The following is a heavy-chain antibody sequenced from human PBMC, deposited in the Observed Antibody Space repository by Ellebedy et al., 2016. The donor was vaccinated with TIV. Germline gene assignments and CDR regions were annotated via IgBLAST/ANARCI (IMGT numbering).Heavy chain of an antibody. V-gene: IGHV4-59*01. D-gene: IGHD5-24*01. CDR3: AREGMDGYNFFDY. CDR2: IHHSGTT. J-gene: IGHJ4*02. Sequence: MPSETLSLTCAVSGGSINTYYWNWLRQPPGRRLEWIANIHHSGTTNYNPSLQRRVTISVDTSTNQFSLKLSSVTAADTAVYYCAREGMDGYNFFDYWGQGTLVTVSS. CDR1: GGSINTYY.